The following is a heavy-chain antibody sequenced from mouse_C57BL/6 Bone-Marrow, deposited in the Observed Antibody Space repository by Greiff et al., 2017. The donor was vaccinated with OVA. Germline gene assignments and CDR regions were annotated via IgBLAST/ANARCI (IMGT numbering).Heavy chain of an antibody. CDR1: GFNIKDDY. Sequence: EVQLQQSGAELVRPGASVKLSCTASGFNIKDDYMHWVKQRPEQGLEWIGWIDPENGDTEYASKFQGKATITADTSSNTAYLQLSRLTSEDTAVYYCTPGSTWCAYWGQGTLVTVSA. CDR2: IDPENGDT. D-gene: IGHD1-1*01. CDR3: TPGSTWCAY. V-gene: IGHV14-4*01. J-gene: IGHJ3*01.